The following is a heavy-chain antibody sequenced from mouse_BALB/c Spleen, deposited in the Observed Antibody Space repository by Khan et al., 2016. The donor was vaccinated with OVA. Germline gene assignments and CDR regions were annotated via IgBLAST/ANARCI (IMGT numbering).Heavy chain of an antibody. Sequence: VQLKQSGTVLARPGASVKMSCKASGYSFTSYWMHWVKQRPGQGLEWIGAIYPGNSDTSYNQKFKGKAKLTAVTSASTAYMELSSLTNEDSAVYYGTDGNYVGWFAYWGQGTLVTVSA. CDR3: TDGNYVGWFAY. CDR2: IYPGNSDT. J-gene: IGHJ3*01. CDR1: GYSFTSYW. D-gene: IGHD2-1*01. V-gene: IGHV1-5*01.